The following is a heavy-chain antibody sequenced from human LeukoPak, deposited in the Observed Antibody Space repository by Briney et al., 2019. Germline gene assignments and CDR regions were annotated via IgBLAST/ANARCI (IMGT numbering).Heavy chain of an antibody. Sequence: GGSLRLSCAASGFTSSSYGTHWVRQAPGKGLEWVAFIRYDGSNKYYADSVKGRFTISRDNSKNTLYLQMNSLRAEDTAVYYCAKDGDQLTTFDYWGQGTLVTVSS. V-gene: IGHV3-30*02. CDR2: IRYDGSNK. J-gene: IGHJ4*02. CDR1: GFTSSSYG. CDR3: AKDGDQLTTFDY. D-gene: IGHD2-2*01.